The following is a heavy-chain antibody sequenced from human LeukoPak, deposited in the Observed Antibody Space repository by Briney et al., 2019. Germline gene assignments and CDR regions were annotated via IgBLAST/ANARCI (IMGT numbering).Heavy chain of an antibody. CDR3: ARGDYYGSGTYYKKTVDY. J-gene: IGHJ4*02. CDR2: ISAYNGNT. V-gene: IGHV1-18*01. CDR1: GYSFPNYA. D-gene: IGHD3-10*01. Sequence: ASVKVSCKASGYSFPNYAMHWVRQAPGQRLEWMGWISAYNGNTNYAQKLQGRVTMTTDTSTSTAYMELRSLRSDDTAVYYCARGDYYGSGTYYKKTVDYWGQGTLVTVSS.